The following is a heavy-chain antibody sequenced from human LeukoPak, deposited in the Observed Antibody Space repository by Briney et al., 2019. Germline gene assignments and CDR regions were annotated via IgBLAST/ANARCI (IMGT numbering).Heavy chain of an antibody. Sequence: GGALRLSCAASGFTFSSYEMNWVRQAPGKGLEWVSYISISGSTIYYADSVKGRFTISRDNAKNSLYLQMNSLRAEDTAVYYCSRERVAVAGTVAPYYYYGMDVWGQGTTVTVSS. CDR2: ISISGSTI. D-gene: IGHD6-19*01. CDR1: GFTFSSYE. CDR3: SRERVAVAGTVAPYYYYGMDV. V-gene: IGHV3-48*03. J-gene: IGHJ6*02.